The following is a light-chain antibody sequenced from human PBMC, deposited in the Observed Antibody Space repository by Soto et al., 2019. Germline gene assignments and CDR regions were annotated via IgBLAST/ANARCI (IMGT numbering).Light chain of an antibody. V-gene: IGLV2-8*01. CDR2: EVT. CDR3: TSYVGNDIWV. J-gene: IGLJ3*02. CDR1: SSDVGAYKY. Sequence: QSALTQLPSASGSPGQSVTISCTGTSSDVGAYKYVSWYQQYPGKAPKLMIYEVTKRPSGVPDRFSGSKSGNTASLTVSGLQAEDEADYYCTSYVGNDIWVFGGGTKVTVL.